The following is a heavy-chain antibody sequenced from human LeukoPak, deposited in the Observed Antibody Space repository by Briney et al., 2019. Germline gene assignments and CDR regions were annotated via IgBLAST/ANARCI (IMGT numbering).Heavy chain of an antibody. CDR3: ARSAVGSPFGH. CDR2: ISSGSQTI. V-gene: IGHV3-48*03. CDR1: GFTFSRHA. D-gene: IGHD6-19*01. J-gene: IGHJ4*02. Sequence: PGGSLRLSCAASGFTFSRHAMNWVRQAPGKGLEWVTVISSGSQTIFYTDSVKGRFTISRDNAKNSLYLQMSSLRAEDTAVYYCARSAVGSPFGHWGQGTLVTVSS.